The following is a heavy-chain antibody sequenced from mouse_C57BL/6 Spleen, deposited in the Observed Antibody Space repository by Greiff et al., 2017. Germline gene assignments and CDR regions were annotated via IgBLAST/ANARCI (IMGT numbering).Heavy chain of an antibody. CDR3: ARPLYYGSSYPAWFAY. D-gene: IGHD1-1*01. CDR2: IDPSDSYT. Sequence: VQLQQPGAELVRPGTSVKLSCKASGYTFTSYWMHWVKQRPGQGLEWIGVIDPSDSYTNYNQKFKGKATLTVDTSSSTAYMQLSSLTYEDSAVYYCARPLYYGSSYPAWFAYWGQGTLVTVSA. V-gene: IGHV1-59*01. CDR1: GYTFTSYW. J-gene: IGHJ3*01.